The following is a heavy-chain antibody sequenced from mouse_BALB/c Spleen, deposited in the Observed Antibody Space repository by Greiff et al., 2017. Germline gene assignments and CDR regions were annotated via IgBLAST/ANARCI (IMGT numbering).Heavy chain of an antibody. CDR3: TRRYLRGVYAMDY. CDR1: GYTFTSYW. J-gene: IGHJ4*01. D-gene: IGHD2-14*01. V-gene: IGHV1S22*01. Sequence: LQQPGSELVRPGASVKLSCKASGYTFTSYWMHWVKQRPGQGLEWIGNIYPGSGSTNYDEKFKSKATLTVDTSSSTAYMQLSSLTSEDSAVYYCTRRYLRGVYAMDYWGQGTSVTVSS. CDR2: IYPGSGST.